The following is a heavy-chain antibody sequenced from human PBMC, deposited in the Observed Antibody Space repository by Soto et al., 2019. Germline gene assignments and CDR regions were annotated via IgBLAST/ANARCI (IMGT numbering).Heavy chain of an antibody. D-gene: IGHD3-16*01. CDR2: TSYDGNNK. CDR1: GFRFKSFV. CDR3: ARWGTTGGFEL. Sequence: QVQLVESGGGVVQPGTSLRLSCAASGFRFKSFVMHWVRQAPGKGLEWVAFTSYDGNNKDYGDSVKGRFTVSRDNSQNTLHLPMDFLRPEDTALYYCARWGTTGGFELWGQGTLVSVSS. J-gene: IGHJ4*02. V-gene: IGHV3-30*19.